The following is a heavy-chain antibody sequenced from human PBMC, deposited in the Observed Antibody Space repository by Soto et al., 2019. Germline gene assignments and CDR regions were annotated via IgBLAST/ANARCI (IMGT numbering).Heavy chain of an antibody. D-gene: IGHD3-3*01. CDR1: GFTFSSYA. Sequence: GGSLRLSCAASGFTFSSYAMSWVRQAPGKGLEWVSAISGSGGSTYYADSVKGRFTISRDKSKNTLYLQMNSLRAEDTAVYYCAKLYYDFWSGYYAVDYYYYMDVWGKGTTVTVSS. V-gene: IGHV3-23*01. J-gene: IGHJ6*03. CDR3: AKLYYDFWSGYYAVDYYYYMDV. CDR2: ISGSGGST.